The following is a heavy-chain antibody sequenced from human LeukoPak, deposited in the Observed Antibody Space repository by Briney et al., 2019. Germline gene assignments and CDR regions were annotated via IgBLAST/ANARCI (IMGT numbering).Heavy chain of an antibody. D-gene: IGHD3-22*01. CDR3: ARDAPNYYDSSGYSAFDI. J-gene: IGHJ3*02. Sequence: PSETLSLTCTVSGGSISSGDYYWSWIRQPPGKGLEWIGYIYYSGSTYYNPSLKSRVTISVDTSKNQFSLKLSSVTAADTAVYYCARDAPNYYDSSGYSAFDIWGQGTMVTVSS. CDR1: GGSISSGDYY. CDR2: IYYSGST. V-gene: IGHV4-30-4*01.